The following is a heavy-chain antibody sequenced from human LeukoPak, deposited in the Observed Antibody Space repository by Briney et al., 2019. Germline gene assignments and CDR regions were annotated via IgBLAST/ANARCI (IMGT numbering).Heavy chain of an antibody. V-gene: IGHV1-18*01. D-gene: IGHD6-13*01. J-gene: IGHJ5*02. CDR3: ARDPISSSSWYIEYNWFDP. Sequence: GASVTVSCKASGYTFTSYGISWVRQAPGQGLEWMGWISAYNGNTNYAQKLQGRVTITTDTSTSTAYMELRSLRSDDTAVYYCARDPISSSSWYIEYNWFDPWGQGTLVTVSS. CDR1: GYTFTSYG. CDR2: ISAYNGNT.